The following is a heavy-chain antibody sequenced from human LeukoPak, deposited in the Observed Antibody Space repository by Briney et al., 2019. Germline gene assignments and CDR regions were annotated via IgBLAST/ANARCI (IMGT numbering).Heavy chain of an antibody. D-gene: IGHD7-27*01. CDR3: ARVNWGGFDI. V-gene: IGHV4-59*11. CDR1: RGSISSHY. Sequence: LESLSLTSFVSRGSISSHYWTWIRKPPAKGLDRIGDIFYTGSTTYSPSLKSRATISIETSKNQISLKLRSVTAADTAVYFCARVNWGGFDIWGQGTLATVAS. J-gene: IGHJ3*02. CDR2: IFYTGST.